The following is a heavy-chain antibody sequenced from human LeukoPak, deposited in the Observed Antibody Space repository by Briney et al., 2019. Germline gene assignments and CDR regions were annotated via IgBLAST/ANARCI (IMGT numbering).Heavy chain of an antibody. CDR2: IRYDGNTK. Sequence: GGSLRLSCAASGFAFSGYGIHWARQAPGKGLEWVTFIRYDGNTKYYADSVKGRFSISRDNSRNTVYLQMNRLSAEDTAVYYCAKGEPLVPFDYWGQGTLVSVSS. V-gene: IGHV3-30*02. CDR1: GFAFSGYG. CDR3: AKGEPLVPFDY. D-gene: IGHD6-6*01. J-gene: IGHJ4*02.